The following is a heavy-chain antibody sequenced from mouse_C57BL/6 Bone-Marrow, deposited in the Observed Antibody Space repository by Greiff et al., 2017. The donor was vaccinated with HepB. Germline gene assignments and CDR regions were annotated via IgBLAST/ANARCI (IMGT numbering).Heavy chain of an antibody. CDR3: ARERITTPY. J-gene: IGHJ2*01. D-gene: IGHD1-1*01. CDR2: IHPNSGST. V-gene: IGHV1-64*01. CDR1: GYTFTSYW. Sequence: QVQLQQPGAELVKPGASVKLSCKASGYTFTSYWMHWVKQRPGQGLEWIGMIHPNSGSTNYNETFKSKATLTVHKSSSKASMQLSSLTSEDSAVYYCARERITTPYWGQGTTLTVSS.